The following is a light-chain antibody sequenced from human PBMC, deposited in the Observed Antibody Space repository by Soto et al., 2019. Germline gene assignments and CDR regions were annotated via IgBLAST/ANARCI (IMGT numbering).Light chain of an antibody. CDR3: QQYGSSPLT. CDR2: GAS. Sequence: EIVLTQSPGTLSLSPGERATLSCRASQSVSNNYLAWYQQKPGQAPRLLISGASSRATGIPDRFNGSGSGTDFTLTISRLEPEDFVVYYCQQYGSSPLTFGGGTKVEIK. V-gene: IGKV3-20*01. CDR1: QSVSNNY. J-gene: IGKJ4*01.